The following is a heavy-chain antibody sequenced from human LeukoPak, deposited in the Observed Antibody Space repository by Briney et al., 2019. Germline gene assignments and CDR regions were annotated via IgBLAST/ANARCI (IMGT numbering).Heavy chain of an antibody. CDR3: ARGSGAHYNWFDP. Sequence: GGSLRLSCAASGFTFNSYGMHWVRQAPGKGLEWVAAIWYDGNSQYYADSVKGRFTISRDNSKNTLYLQLNSLRVEDTAVYYCARGSGAHYNWFDPWGQGTLVTVSS. CDR1: GFTFNSYG. J-gene: IGHJ5*02. V-gene: IGHV3-33*01. CDR2: IWYDGNSQ. D-gene: IGHD4/OR15-4a*01.